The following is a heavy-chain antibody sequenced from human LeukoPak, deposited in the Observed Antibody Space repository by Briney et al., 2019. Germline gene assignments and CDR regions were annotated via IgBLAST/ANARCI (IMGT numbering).Heavy chain of an antibody. J-gene: IGHJ4*02. Sequence: ASVKVSCKASGYIFIGYFIHWVRQAPGQGPEWMGWINPNTGGTNYAQKFQGRVTMTRDTSITTAYMELNRLRSDDTAVYYCARFDGYNYLSVDYWGQGTLVTVSS. CDR2: INPNTGGT. D-gene: IGHD5-24*01. V-gene: IGHV1-2*02. CDR3: ARFDGYNYLSVDY. CDR1: GYIFIGYF.